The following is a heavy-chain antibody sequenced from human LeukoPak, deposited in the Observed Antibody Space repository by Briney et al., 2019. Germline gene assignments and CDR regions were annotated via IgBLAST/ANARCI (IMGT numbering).Heavy chain of an antibody. CDR3: ARGRLVGYCSSTSCSNGNNWFDP. CDR2: INPNSGGT. CDR1: GGTFSSYA. Sequence: ASVKVSCKASGGTFSSYAISWVRQAPGQGLEWMGWINPNSGGTNYAQKFQGRVTMTRDTSISTAYMELSRLRSDDTAVYYCARGRLVGYCSSTSCSNGNNWFDPWGQGTLVTVSS. V-gene: IGHV1-2*02. J-gene: IGHJ5*02. D-gene: IGHD2-2*01.